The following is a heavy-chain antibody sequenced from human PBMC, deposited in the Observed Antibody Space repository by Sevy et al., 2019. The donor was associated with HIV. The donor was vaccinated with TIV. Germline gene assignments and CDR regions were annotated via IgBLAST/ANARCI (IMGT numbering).Heavy chain of an antibody. D-gene: IGHD1-26*01. J-gene: IGHJ4*02. Sequence: GGSLRLSCAASGFTFSSYSMNWVRQAPGKGLEWVSSISSSSSYIYYAESLKGRFIISRDNAKNTLYLQMNSLRADDTAVYYCATGPPDGSYDYFDSWGQGTLVTVS. CDR3: ATGPPDGSYDYFDS. CDR2: ISSSSSYI. CDR1: GFTFSSYS. V-gene: IGHV3-21*01.